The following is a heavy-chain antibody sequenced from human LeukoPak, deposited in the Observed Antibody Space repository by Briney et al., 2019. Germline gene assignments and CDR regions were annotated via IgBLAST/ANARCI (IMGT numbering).Heavy chain of an antibody. D-gene: IGHD3-10*01. CDR3: AKGKLWFGELH. CDR2: IQYDGSNK. V-gene: IGHV3-30*02. CDR1: GFTFSSYC. Sequence: PGGPLRLSCAASGFTFSSYCMNWVRQAPGKGLEWVAYIQYDGSNKYYADSVKGRFTISRDNAKNTLYLQMNSLRAEDTAVYYCAKGKLWFGELHWGQGTLGTVSS. J-gene: IGHJ4*02.